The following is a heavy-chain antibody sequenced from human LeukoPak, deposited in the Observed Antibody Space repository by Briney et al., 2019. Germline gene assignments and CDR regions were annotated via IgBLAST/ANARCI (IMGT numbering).Heavy chain of an antibody. CDR2: IYYSGTT. J-gene: IGHJ4*02. D-gene: IGHD1-26*01. CDR1: GGSISSSSYY. Sequence: NPSETLSLTCTVSGGSISSSSYYWGWIRQPPGKGLEWIGSIYYSGTTYYNPSLKSRVTISVDTSKNQFSLKLSSVTAADTAVYYCAREGVGSAFDYWGQGTLVTVSS. V-gene: IGHV4-39*02. CDR3: AREGVGSAFDY.